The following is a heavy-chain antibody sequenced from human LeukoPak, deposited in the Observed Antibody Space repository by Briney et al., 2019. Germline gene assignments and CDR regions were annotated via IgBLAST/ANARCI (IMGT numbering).Heavy chain of an antibody. Sequence: GGPLRLSCAASGFTFSSYSMNWVRQAPGKGLEWVSYISSSSSTIYYADSVKGRFTISRDNAKNSLYLQMNSLRDEDTAVYYCARSMVRGGYAFDIWGQGTMVTVSS. CDR1: GFTFSSYS. D-gene: IGHD3-10*01. CDR2: ISSSSSTI. CDR3: ARSMVRGGYAFDI. J-gene: IGHJ3*02. V-gene: IGHV3-48*02.